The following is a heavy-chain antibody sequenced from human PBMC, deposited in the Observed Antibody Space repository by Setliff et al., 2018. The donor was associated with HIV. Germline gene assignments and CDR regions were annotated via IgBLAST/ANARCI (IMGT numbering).Heavy chain of an antibody. V-gene: IGHV4-4*07. D-gene: IGHD3-9*01. CDR2: ISTTGST. CDR3: ARGHDNKYYYFYYMDV. Sequence: ETLSLTCTVSGGSISSYYWSWIRQPAGKGLEWIGHISTTGSTNYNPTLKSRVIMSVDTSRNQFSLKLSSVTAADTAVYYCARGHDNKYYYFYYMDVWGKGTTVTVSS. J-gene: IGHJ6*03. CDR1: GGSISSYY.